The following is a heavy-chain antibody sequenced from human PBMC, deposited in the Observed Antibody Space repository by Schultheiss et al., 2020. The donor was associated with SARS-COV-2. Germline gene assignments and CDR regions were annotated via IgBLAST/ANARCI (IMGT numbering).Heavy chain of an antibody. CDR3: AREPIAAAVPRWFDP. J-gene: IGHJ5*02. Sequence: ASVKVSCKASGYTFTSYYMHWVRQAPGQGLEWMGIINPSGGSTSYAQKFQGRVTMTRDTSTSTVYMELSSLRSEDTAVYYCAREPIAAAVPRWFDPWGQGTLVTVSS. CDR1: GYTFTSYY. CDR2: INPSGGST. D-gene: IGHD6-13*01. V-gene: IGHV1-46*01.